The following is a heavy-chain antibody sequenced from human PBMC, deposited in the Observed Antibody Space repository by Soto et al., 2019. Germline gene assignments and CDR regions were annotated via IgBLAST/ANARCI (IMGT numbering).Heavy chain of an antibody. V-gene: IGHV4-59*08. CDR1: GGSISSYY. CDR2: IYYSGTT. J-gene: IGHJ3*02. D-gene: IGHD2-15*01. Sequence: QVQLQESGPGLVKPSETLSLTCTVSGGSISSYYWSWIRQPPGKGLEWIGYIYYSGTTNYNPSLKRRVTISVDTSKTQFSLELSSVTAADTSVYYCASRLGYCPGGSCYDAFDIWGQGPMVTVSS. CDR3: ASRLGYCPGGSCYDAFDI.